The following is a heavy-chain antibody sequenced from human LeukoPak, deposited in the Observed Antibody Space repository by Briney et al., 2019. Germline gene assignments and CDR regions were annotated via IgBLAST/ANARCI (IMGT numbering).Heavy chain of an antibody. V-gene: IGHV4-34*01. CDR2: INHSGST. Sequence: PSETLSLTCAVYGGSFSGYYWSWIRQPPGKGLEWIGEINHSGSTNYNPSLKSRVTISVDTSKNQFSLKLSSVTAADTAVYYCARLGGSGSYYYYYYMDVWGKGTTVTISS. CDR3: ARLGGSGSYYYYYYMDV. CDR1: GGSFSGYY. D-gene: IGHD3-10*01. J-gene: IGHJ6*03.